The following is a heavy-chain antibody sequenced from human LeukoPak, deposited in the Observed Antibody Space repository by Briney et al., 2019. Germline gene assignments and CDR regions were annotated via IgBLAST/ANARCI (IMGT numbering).Heavy chain of an antibody. D-gene: IGHD6-13*01. CDR1: GFTFSRNA. CDR3: AKDANYLRSSCYLIHIDF. CDR2: ISGNGLGT. Sequence: GGSLRLSCAASGFTFSRNAMNWVRQAPGKGLEWVAAISGNGLGTYYADSVKGRFNISRDNSRNTLYLQMNSLRIEDTAFYYCAKDANYLRSSCYLIHIDFWGQGTLVTVSS. V-gene: IGHV3-23*01. J-gene: IGHJ4*02.